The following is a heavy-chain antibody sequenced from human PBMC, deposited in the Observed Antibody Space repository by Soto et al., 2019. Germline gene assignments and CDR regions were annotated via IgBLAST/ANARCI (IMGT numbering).Heavy chain of an antibody. Sequence: QVQLQESGPGLVKPSQTLSLTCTVSGGSIIRGAFYYNWIRQHPGKGLEWIGYIYYSGSSGSTYYNPSLKSRVTISGDTSKNNFSLKLNSVTAADTAVYYCARGVDRPFDNWGQGTLVTVSS. D-gene: IGHD3-22*01. J-gene: IGHJ4*02. CDR1: GGSIIRGAFY. CDR2: IYYSGSSGST. CDR3: ARGVDRPFDN. V-gene: IGHV4-31*03.